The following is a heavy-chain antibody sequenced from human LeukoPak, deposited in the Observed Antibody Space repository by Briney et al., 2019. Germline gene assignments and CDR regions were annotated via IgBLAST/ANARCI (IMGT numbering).Heavy chain of an antibody. CDR1: GFTFSRYS. CDR3: ARESDCSSTSCYWEYYYYGMDV. CDR2: ISSSSSYI. J-gene: IGHJ6*02. Sequence: GGSLTLSCAASGFTFSRYSMNWVRQPPGKGLEWVSSISSSSSYIYYADSVKGRFTISRDNAKNSLYLQMNSLRAEDTAVYYCARESDCSSTSCYWEYYYYGMDVWGQGTTVTVSS. D-gene: IGHD2-2*01. V-gene: IGHV3-21*01.